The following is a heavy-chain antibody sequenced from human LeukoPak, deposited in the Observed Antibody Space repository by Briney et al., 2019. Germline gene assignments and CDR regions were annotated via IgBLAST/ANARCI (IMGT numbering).Heavy chain of an antibody. J-gene: IGHJ4*02. D-gene: IGHD3-22*01. CDR1: GGTFSSYA. CDR2: IIPIFGTA. Sequence: SVKVSCKASGGTFSSYAIRWVRQAPGQGLEWMGGIIPIFGTANYAQKFQGRVTITADESTSTAYMELSSLRSEDTAVYYCAREGYYYDSSGYYVQTFDYWGQGTLVTVSS. V-gene: IGHV1-69*13. CDR3: AREGYYYDSSGYYVQTFDY.